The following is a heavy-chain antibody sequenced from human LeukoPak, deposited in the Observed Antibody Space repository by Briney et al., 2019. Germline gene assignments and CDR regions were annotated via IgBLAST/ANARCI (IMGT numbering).Heavy chain of an antibody. CDR2: ISVSGGST. V-gene: IGHV3-23*01. Sequence: PGGSLRLSCEDAGFTLRNFAVSWVRQAPGKGLEWVSVISVSGGSTHYAASVKGRFTISRDNAENTLFLQMNSLRPEDTAVYYCARRHAPAPRSAMDVWGQGTTVTVSS. CDR3: ARRHAPAPRSAMDV. CDR1: GFTLRNFA. J-gene: IGHJ6*02.